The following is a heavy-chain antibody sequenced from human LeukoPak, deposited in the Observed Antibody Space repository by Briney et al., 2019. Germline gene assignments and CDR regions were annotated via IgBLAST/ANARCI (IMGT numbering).Heavy chain of an antibody. D-gene: IGHD3-3*01. CDR3: ARVGGSKYYDFWSGRSQYYYYYYMDV. CDR1: GGSFSGYY. V-gene: IGHV3-30-3*01. J-gene: IGHJ6*03. Sequence: LSLTCAVYGGSFSGYYWSWIRQPPGKGLEWVAVISYDGSNKYYADSVKGRFTISRDNSKNTLYLQVNSLRAEDTAVYYCARVGGSKYYDFWSGRSQYYYYYYMDVWGKGTTVTVSS. CDR2: ISYDGSNK.